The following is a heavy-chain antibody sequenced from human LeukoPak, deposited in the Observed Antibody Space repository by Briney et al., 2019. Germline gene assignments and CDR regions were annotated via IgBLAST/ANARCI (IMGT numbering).Heavy chain of an antibody. CDR3: ARKQNRYCSSTSCYYYGMDV. V-gene: IGHV1-2*02. D-gene: IGHD2-2*01. Sequence: ASVKVSGKASGYTFTGYYMHWVRQAPGQGLEWMGWINPNSGGTNYAQKFQGRVTMTRDTSISTAYMELSRLRSDDTAVYYCARKQNRYCSSTSCYYYGMDVWGQGTTVTVSS. CDR1: GYTFTGYY. J-gene: IGHJ6*02. CDR2: INPNSGGT.